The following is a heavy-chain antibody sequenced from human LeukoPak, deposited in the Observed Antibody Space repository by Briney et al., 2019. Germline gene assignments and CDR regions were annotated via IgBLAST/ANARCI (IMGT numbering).Heavy chain of an antibody. CDR3: ARDPLRITQRGYFEY. CDR2: ISAYNGNT. J-gene: IGHJ4*02. D-gene: IGHD3-10*01. V-gene: IGHV1-18*01. Sequence: ASVKVSCKASGYTFTSYGISWVRQAPGQGLEWMGWISAYNGNTNYAQKLQGRVTMTTDTSTSTAYMELRSLRSDDAAVYYCARDPLRITQRGYFEYWGQGTLVTVSS. CDR1: GYTFTSYG.